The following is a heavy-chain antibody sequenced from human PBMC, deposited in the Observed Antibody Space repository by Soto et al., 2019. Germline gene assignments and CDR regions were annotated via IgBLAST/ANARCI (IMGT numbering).Heavy chain of an antibody. D-gene: IGHD5-12*01. CDR1: GFNFRSYA. CDR3: ARDYYRFNSGYGFSMDV. J-gene: IGHJ6*02. Sequence: PGGSLRLSCAASGFNFRSYARHWVRQAPGKGLEWVAVISYDGSNKYYADSVKGRFTISRDNSKNTLYLQMNSLRAEDTAVYYCARDYYRFNSGYGFSMDVWGQGTTVTVSS. V-gene: IGHV3-30-3*01. CDR2: ISYDGSNK.